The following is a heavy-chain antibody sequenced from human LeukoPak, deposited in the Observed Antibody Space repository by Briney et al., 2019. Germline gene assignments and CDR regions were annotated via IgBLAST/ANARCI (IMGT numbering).Heavy chain of an antibody. J-gene: IGHJ4*02. Sequence: LSGGSLRLSCAASGFTFSSYAMHWVRQAPGKGLEWVAVISYDGSNKYYADSVKGRFTISRDNSKNTLYLQMNSLRAEDTAVYYCAREGELELIIGPWVYWGQGTLVTVSS. D-gene: IGHD1-7*01. CDR1: GFTFSSYA. V-gene: IGHV3-30-3*01. CDR2: ISYDGSNK. CDR3: AREGELELIIGPWVY.